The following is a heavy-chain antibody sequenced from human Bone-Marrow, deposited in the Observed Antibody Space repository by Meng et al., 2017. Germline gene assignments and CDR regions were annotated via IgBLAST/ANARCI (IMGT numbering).Heavy chain of an antibody. D-gene: IGHD2/OR15-2a*01. J-gene: IGHJ5*02. Sequence: GEGKEAGQGRVKPSQSMSLTWTGSGGAISSGGYYWNWIRQDPGKGLEWIGYIYYSGSTYYNPSLHRRITLSFPPSTPHFSLQLRSFPPSSPALYSFARLSGVFLASWFAPWGQGTLVPVSS. CDR3: ARLSGVFLASWFAP. V-gene: IGHV4-31*02. CDR2: IYYSGST. CDR1: GGAISSGGYY.